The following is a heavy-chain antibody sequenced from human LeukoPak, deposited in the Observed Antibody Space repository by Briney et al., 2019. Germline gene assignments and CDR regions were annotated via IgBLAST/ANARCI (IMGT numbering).Heavy chain of an antibody. D-gene: IGHD1-26*01. CDR1: GGSILSTNW. V-gene: IGHV4-4*02. J-gene: IGHJ4*02. CDR2: VHLSGAS. Sequence: SGTLSLTCAASGGSILSTNWWSWVRQPPGKGLEWIGEVHLSGASNYNPSLKSRVSMSIDKSRNTLSLELTSVTAADTATYYCARESGAFSPFGFWGQGTLVTVSS. CDR3: ARESGAFSPFGF.